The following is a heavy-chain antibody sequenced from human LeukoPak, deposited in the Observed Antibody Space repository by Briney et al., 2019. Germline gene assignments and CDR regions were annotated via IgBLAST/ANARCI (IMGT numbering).Heavy chain of an antibody. Sequence: SETLSLTCTVSGASISGYYWVWMRQPAGKGLEWIGRIYPSGSTNYNPSLKGRVTMSVDTSKNQFSLKLSSVTAADTAVYYCARGGSSSSLDPYYYYGMDVWGQGTTVTVSS. D-gene: IGHD6-6*01. V-gene: IGHV4-4*07. CDR3: ARGGSSSSLDPYYYYGMDV. J-gene: IGHJ6*02. CDR1: GASISGYY. CDR2: IYPSGST.